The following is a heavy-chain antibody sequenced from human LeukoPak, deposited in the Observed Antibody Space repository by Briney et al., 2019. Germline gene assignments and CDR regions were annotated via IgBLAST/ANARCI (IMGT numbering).Heavy chain of an antibody. V-gene: IGHV3-53*01. D-gene: IGHD6-13*01. J-gene: IGHJ4*02. CDR3: ARGAATGPTLGLDY. Sequence: PGGSLRLSCAGSGFTFSNYAMTWVRQAPGKGLEWVSVIYTGGSPYYADSVKGRFTISRDISKNTVYLQMNSLRAEDTAVYYCARGAATGPTLGLDYWGQGTLVTVSS. CDR2: IYTGGSP. CDR1: GFTFSNYA.